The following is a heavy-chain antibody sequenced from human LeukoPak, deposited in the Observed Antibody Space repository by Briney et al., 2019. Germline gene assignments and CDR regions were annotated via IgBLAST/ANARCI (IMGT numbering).Heavy chain of an antibody. V-gene: IGHV3-23*01. D-gene: IGHD3-22*01. CDR3: AKDLRTGLVVIGFDY. CDR2: ISGSGGST. J-gene: IGHJ4*02. CDR1: GFTFSSYA. Sequence: PGGSLRLSCAASGFTFSSYAMSWVRQATGKGLEWVSAISGSGGSTYYADSVKGRFTISRDNSKNTLYPQMNSLRAEDTAVYHCAKDLRTGLVVIGFDYWGQGTLVTVSS.